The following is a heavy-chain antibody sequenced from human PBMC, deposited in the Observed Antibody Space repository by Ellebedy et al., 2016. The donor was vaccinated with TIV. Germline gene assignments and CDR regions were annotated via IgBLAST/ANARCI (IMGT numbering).Heavy chain of an antibody. CDR3: ARGRVGRSGWYWTWDY. CDR2: ISYSGDLM. CDR1: GFTFSGYY. V-gene: IGHV3-11*01. J-gene: IGHJ4*02. Sequence: GESLKISCAASGFTFSGYYMSWFRQAPGKGPEWVSYISYSGDLMYYADSVKGRFTTSRDNAENSLYLQMNSLRAEDTAVYYCARGRVGRSGWYWTWDYWGQGTLVTVSS. D-gene: IGHD6-19*01.